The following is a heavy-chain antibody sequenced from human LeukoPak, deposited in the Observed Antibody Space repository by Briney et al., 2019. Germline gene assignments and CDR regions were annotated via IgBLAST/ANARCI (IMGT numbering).Heavy chain of an antibody. CDR2: ISSSTSTI. D-gene: IGHD5-24*01. CDR3: ARGDGFHYFDY. V-gene: IGHV3-48*02. Sequence: GGSLRLSCAASGFTVSSTYMSWVPQAPGKGLEWVSHISSSTSTIYYADSVKGRFTISRDKAQNSLYLHMSSLRDEDTAVYYCARGDGFHYFDYWGQGALVTVSS. CDR1: GFTVSSTY. J-gene: IGHJ4*02.